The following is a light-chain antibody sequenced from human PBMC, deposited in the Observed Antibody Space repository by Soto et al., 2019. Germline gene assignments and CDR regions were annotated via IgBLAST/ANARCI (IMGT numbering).Light chain of an antibody. V-gene: IGKV1-5*01. CDR3: QQSYSTTWT. CDR2: DVS. J-gene: IGKJ1*01. CDR1: QSISDW. Sequence: DIQMTQSPSTLSVSVGDRVTITCRASQSISDWLAWYQQKPGKTPKLLIYDVSSLQSGVPSRFSGSGSGTEFTLTISSLQPDDFATYSCQQSYSTTWTFGQGTKV.